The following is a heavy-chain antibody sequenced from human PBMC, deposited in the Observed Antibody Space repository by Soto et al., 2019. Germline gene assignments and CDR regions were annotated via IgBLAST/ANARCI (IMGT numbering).Heavy chain of an antibody. D-gene: IGHD6-13*01. CDR2: IIPIFGTA. V-gene: IGHV1-69*06. CDR3: AGAGIAAAVATNWFDP. J-gene: IGHJ5*02. Sequence: SVKVSCKASGGTFSSYAISWVRQAPGQGLEWMGGIIPIFGTANYAQKFQGRVTITADKSTSTAYMELSSLRSEDTAVYYCAGAGIAAAVATNWFDPWGQGTLVTVSS. CDR1: GGTFSSYA.